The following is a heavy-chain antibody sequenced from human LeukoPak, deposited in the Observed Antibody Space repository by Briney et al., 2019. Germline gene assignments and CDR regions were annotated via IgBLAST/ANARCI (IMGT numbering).Heavy chain of an antibody. CDR2: ISGSGGAT. CDR3: AKNGDRGAYCSGGTCYPYYYYYMDV. J-gene: IGHJ6*03. D-gene: IGHD2-15*01. CDR1: GFTFNTYG. Sequence: GGSLRLSCAASGFTFNTYGMSWVRQAPGKGLEWVSGISGSGGATYYADSVKGRFTISRDDPHNTLYLQMNSLRAEDTAVYYCAKNGDRGAYCSGGTCYPYYYYYMDVWGKGTTVTISS. V-gene: IGHV3-23*01.